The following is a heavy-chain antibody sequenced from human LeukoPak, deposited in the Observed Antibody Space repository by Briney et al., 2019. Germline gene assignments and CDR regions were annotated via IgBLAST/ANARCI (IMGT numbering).Heavy chain of an antibody. D-gene: IGHD5-18*01. CDR1: GGSFSGYY. J-gene: IGHJ4*02. Sequence: SETLSLTCAVYGGSFSGYYWSWIRQPPGKGLEWIGYIYYSGSTNYNPSLKSRVTISVDTSKNQFSLKPSSVTAADTAVYYCARAAYSYGPTSFDYWGQGTLVTVSS. CDR2: IYYSGST. V-gene: IGHV4-59*01. CDR3: ARAAYSYGPTSFDY.